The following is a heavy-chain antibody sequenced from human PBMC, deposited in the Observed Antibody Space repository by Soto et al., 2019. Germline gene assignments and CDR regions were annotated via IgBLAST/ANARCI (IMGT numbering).Heavy chain of an antibody. CDR3: AREDGDFVYVH. CDR1: GGSIRNYY. J-gene: IGHJ4*02. D-gene: IGHD4-17*01. V-gene: IGHV4-59*01. CDR2: VFFTGST. Sequence: QVQLRESGPGLLRPSETLSLTCTVSGGSIRNYYLTWIRQSPGKGLEWIGHVFFTGSTKYSPSLESRVTIYVDTSQNPFSLSLTSVTTADTAVYYCAREDGDFVYVHWGQGTLVTVSS.